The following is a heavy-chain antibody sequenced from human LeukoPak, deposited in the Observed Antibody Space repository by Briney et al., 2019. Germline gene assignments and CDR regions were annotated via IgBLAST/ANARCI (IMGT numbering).Heavy chain of an antibody. Sequence: GGSLRLSCAASGFTFSSYAMSWVRQALGKGLEWVSAISGSGGSTYYADSVKGRFTISRDNSKNTLYLQMNSLRAEDTAIYYCAKRPYGDYHFDYWGQGTLVTVSS. CDR2: ISGSGGST. J-gene: IGHJ4*02. D-gene: IGHD4-17*01. CDR3: AKRPYGDYHFDY. CDR1: GFTFSSYA. V-gene: IGHV3-23*01.